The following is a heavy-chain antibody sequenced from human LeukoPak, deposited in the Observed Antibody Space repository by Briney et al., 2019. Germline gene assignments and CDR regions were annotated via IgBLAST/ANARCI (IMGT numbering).Heavy chain of an antibody. CDR3: AKRLGFYHYDILTGYYNDY. D-gene: IGHD3-9*01. CDR2: ISGSGGST. J-gene: IGHJ4*02. CDR1: GFTFSSYA. Sequence: GGSLRLSCAASGFTFSSYAMSWVRQAPGKGLEWVSAISGSGGSTYYADSVKGRFTISRDNSKNTLYLQMNSLRAEDTAVYYCAKRLGFYHYDILTGYYNDYWGQGTLVTVSS. V-gene: IGHV3-23*01.